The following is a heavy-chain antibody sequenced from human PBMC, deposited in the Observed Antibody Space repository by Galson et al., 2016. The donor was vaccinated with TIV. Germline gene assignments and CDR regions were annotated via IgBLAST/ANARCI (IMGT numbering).Heavy chain of an antibody. CDR1: GLSVSINY. CDR3: ARDRIVDATYYYYYYGMDV. Sequence: SLRLSCAASGLSVSINYLTWVRQAPGKGLEWVSLISAGGNTYYPDSVKGRFTIPRDTSKNTLYLQMNSLRVEDTAIYYCARDRIVDATYYYYYYGMDVWGQGTAVTVSS. CDR2: ISAGGNT. J-gene: IGHJ6*02. V-gene: IGHV3-53*05. D-gene: IGHD1-26*01.